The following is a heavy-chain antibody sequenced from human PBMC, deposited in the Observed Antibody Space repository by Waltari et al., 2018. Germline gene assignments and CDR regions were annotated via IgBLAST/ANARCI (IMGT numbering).Heavy chain of an antibody. CDR1: GFTFSSYS. CDR3: VRDFKYAFDI. Sequence: EVQLVESGGGLVQPGGSLRLSCAASGFTFSSYSMNWVRQAPGKGLEWVSYISSSSSFIFYADSVKGRFTISRDNAKNSLYLQMNSLRAEDTAVYYCVRDFKYAFDIWGQGTMVTVSS. J-gene: IGHJ3*02. V-gene: IGHV3-48*04. CDR2: ISSSSSFI.